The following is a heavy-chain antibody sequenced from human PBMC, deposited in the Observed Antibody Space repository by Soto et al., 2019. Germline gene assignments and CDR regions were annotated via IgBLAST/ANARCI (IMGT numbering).Heavy chain of an antibody. J-gene: IGHJ3*02. CDR3: ARQIPADPFHI. V-gene: IGHV4-59*01. D-gene: IGHD2-2*01. CDR1: VVSISTYY. CDR2: IYRTGST. Sequence: SETLSLTCTVSVVSISTYYWNWIRQSPGKGLEWIGYIYRTGSTHYNPSLNGRVAISLDTSRNKFSLKLNSVTAADTAVYFCARQIPADPFHIWGQATMVTLS.